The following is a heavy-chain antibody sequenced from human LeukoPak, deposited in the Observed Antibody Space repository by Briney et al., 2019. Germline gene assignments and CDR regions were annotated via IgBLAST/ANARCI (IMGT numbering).Heavy chain of an antibody. CDR1: GYIFTGYY. J-gene: IGHJ4*02. CDR2: INPNSGGT. CDR3: AKSQYSFGSGSTRPLLDY. D-gene: IGHD3-10*01. Sequence: ASVKVSCKASGYIFTGYYIHWVRQARGQGLEWMGWINPNSGGTYFAQKFEARVTLTRDTSINTAYMEMRGLTSDDTAIYYCAKSQYSFGSGSTRPLLDYWGPGTLVTVSS. V-gene: IGHV1-2*02.